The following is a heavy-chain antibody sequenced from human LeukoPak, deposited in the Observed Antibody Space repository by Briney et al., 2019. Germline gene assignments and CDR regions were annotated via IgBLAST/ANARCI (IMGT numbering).Heavy chain of an antibody. CDR1: GGSISSYY. V-gene: IGHV4-59*12. Sequence: SETLSLTCTVSGGSISSYYWSWIRQPPGKGLEWIGYIYYSGSTNYNPSLKSRVTISVDTSKNQFSLKLSSVTAADTAVYYCAGESYDYVWGSYRSNFDYWGQGTLVTVSS. D-gene: IGHD3-16*02. CDR3: AGESYDYVWGSYRSNFDY. J-gene: IGHJ4*02. CDR2: IYYSGST.